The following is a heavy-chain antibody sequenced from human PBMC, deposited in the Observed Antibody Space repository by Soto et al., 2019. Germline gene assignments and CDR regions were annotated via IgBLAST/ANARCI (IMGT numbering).Heavy chain of an antibody. J-gene: IGHJ4*02. CDR1: GFTFSSYA. CDR2: ISYDGSNK. CDR3: ARDESITMIVVASIDY. Sequence: GGSLRLPCAASGFTFSSYAMHWVRQAPGKGLEWVAVISYDGSNKYYADSVKGRFTISRDNSKNTLYLQMNSLRAEDTAVYYCARDESITMIVVASIDYWGQGTLVTVSS. D-gene: IGHD3-22*01. V-gene: IGHV3-30-3*01.